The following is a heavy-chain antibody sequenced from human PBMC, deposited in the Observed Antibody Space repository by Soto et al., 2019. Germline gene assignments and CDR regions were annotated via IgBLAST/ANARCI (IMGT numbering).Heavy chain of an antibody. D-gene: IGHD1-7*01. CDR1: GVSISTYY. V-gene: IGHV4-59*01. J-gene: IGHJ4*02. CDR2: IYYSGST. CDR3: TRDSASWNYLV. Sequence: SETLSLTCTVTGVSISTYYWSWIRQPPGKGLEWIGYIYYSGSTNYNPSLKSRVTISVDTSNNQFSLKLTSVTAADTAVYYCTRDSASWNYLVWGQGTLVTVSS.